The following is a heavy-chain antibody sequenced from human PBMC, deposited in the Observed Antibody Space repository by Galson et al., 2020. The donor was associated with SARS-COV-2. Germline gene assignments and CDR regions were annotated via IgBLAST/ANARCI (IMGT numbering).Heavy chain of an antibody. J-gene: IGHJ4*02. CDR3: ARHAVDTIFGVGIGVWYFDY. V-gene: IGHV4-59*08. CDR1: GGSISSYY. Sequence: SETLSLTCTVSGGSISSYYWSWIRQPPGKGLEWIGYIYYSGSTNYNPSLKSRVTISVDTSKNQFSLKLSSVTAADTAVYYCARHAVDTIFGVGIGVWYFDYWGQGTLVTVSS. CDR2: IYYSGST. D-gene: IGHD3-3*01.